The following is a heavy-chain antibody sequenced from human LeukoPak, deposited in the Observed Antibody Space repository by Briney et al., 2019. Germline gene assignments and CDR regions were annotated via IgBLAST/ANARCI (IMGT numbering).Heavy chain of an antibody. V-gene: IGHV1-24*01. CDR3: ATTLPRSTSSYYYYYYMDV. CDR2: FDPEDGET. J-gene: IGHJ6*03. CDR1: GYTLTELS. D-gene: IGHD2-2*01. Sequence: ASVKVSCKVSGYTLTELSMHWVRQARGKGLEWMGGFDPEDGETIYAQKFQGRVTMTEDTSTDTAYMELSSLRSEDTAVYYCATTLPRSTSSYYYYYYMDVWGKGTTVTVSS.